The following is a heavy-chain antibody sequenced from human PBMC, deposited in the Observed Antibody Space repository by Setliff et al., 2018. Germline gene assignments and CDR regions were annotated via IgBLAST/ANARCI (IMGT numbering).Heavy chain of an antibody. D-gene: IGHD6-6*01. CDR3: ARHVFGSSSRFYNWFDP. CDR2: IYASGST. J-gene: IGHJ5*02. V-gene: IGHV4-61*02. Sequence: SETLSLTCTVSGGSISSDSDYWSWIRQSAGKGLEWIGRIYASGSTEYNPSLGSRVTISVDTSRNQFSLQLSSVTSADTAIYYCARHVFGSSSRFYNWFDPWGQGTLVTVSS. CDR1: GGSISSDSDY.